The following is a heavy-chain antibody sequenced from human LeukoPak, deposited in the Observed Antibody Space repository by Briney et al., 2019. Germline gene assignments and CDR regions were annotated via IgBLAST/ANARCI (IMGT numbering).Heavy chain of an antibody. CDR1: GGSFSGYY. D-gene: IGHD4-17*01. J-gene: IGHJ4*02. CDR2: INHSGST. V-gene: IGHV4-34*01. CDR3: ARSDYGDYLDAIDY. Sequence: SDTLSLTCAVYGGSFSGYYWSWIRQPPGKGLEWIGEINHSGSTNYNPSLKSRVTISVDTSKNQFSLKLSSVTAADTAVYYCARSDYGDYLDAIDYWGQGTLVTVSS.